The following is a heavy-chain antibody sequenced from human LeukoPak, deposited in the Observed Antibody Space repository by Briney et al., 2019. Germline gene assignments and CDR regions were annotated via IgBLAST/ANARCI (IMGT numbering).Heavy chain of an antibody. CDR1: GFTFSSYG. CDR3: AKERSIVVVVAATLTEVDY. D-gene: IGHD2-15*01. CDR2: ISYDGSNK. J-gene: IGHJ4*02. V-gene: IGHV3-30*18. Sequence: GGSLRLSCAASGFTFSSYGMHWVRQAPGKGLEWVAVISYDGSNKYYADSVKGRFTISRDNSKNTLYLQMNSPRAEDTAVYYCAKERSIVVVVAATLTEVDYWGQGTLVTVSS.